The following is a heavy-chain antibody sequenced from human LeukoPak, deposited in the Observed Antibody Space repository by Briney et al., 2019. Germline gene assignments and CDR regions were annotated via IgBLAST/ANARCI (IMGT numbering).Heavy chain of an antibody. D-gene: IGHD2-21*01. CDR1: GFTFSSYS. CDR2: ISSSSSYI. Sequence: GGSLRLSCAASGFTFSSYSMNWVRQAPGKGLEWVSSISSSSSYIYYADSVKGRFTISRDNAKNTLYLQMNSLRAEDTAVYYCARDPRRVDRFRFRDHYYYYGMDVWGQGTTVTVSS. J-gene: IGHJ6*02. CDR3: ARDPRRVDRFRFRDHYYYYGMDV. V-gene: IGHV3-21*01.